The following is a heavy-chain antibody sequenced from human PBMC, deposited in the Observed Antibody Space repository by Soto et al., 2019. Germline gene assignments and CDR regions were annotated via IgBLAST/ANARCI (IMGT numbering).Heavy chain of an antibody. CDR2: SYFSGGT. V-gene: IGHV4-59*01. D-gene: IGHD3-16*01. Sequence: QVHLQESGPGLVKPSETLSLTCTVSNDSINSYYWSWIRQPPGKGLEWIGYSYFSGGTDYNPSLKGRVTISVHRSRNQFSLKLTSVTAADTAVYYCVRELSRGWFDPWGQGTLVTVSS. CDR1: NDSINSYY. CDR3: VRELSRGWFDP. J-gene: IGHJ5*02.